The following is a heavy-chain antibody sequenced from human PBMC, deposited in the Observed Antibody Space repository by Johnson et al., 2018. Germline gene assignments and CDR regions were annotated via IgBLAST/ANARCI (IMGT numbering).Heavy chain of an antibody. CDR3: AKEMTTDAFDI. Sequence: QVQLVESGGGVVQPGRSLRLSCAASGFTFSSYGMHWVRQAPGKGLEWVAVISYDGSNKYYADSVKGRFTISRDKSKNTLYLQMNSLRAEDTSVYYCAKEMTTDAFDIWGQGTMVTVSS. CDR1: GFTFSSYG. J-gene: IGHJ3*02. V-gene: IGHV3-30*18. CDR2: ISYDGSNK. D-gene: IGHD4-17*01.